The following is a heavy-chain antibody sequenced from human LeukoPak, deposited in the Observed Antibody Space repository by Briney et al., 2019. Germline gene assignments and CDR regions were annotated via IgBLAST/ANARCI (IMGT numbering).Heavy chain of an antibody. J-gene: IGHJ5*01. D-gene: IGHD1-26*01. CDR3: ARTGMGGNVWIDS. CDR2: MNPNSGDT. V-gene: IGHV1-8*01. Sequence: ASVKVSCKASGYTFTNYDINWVRQATGQGLEWMGWMNPNSGDTGYAEKFQGRVTMTGDTSTNTAYMELTSLTSDDTPIFYCARTGMGGNVWIDSWGQGTLVTVSS. CDR1: GYTFTNYD.